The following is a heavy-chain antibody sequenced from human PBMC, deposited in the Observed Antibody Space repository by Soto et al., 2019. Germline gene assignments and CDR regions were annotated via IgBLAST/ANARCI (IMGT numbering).Heavy chain of an antibody. D-gene: IGHD3-10*01. CDR1: GYSFTSYW. CDR2: IYPGDSDT. J-gene: IGHJ6*02. CDR3: ASSITMVRGNYYYGMDV. V-gene: IGHV5-51*01. Sequence: PGESLKISCKGSGYSFTSYWIGWVRKMPGKGLEWMGIIYPGDSDTRYSPSFQGQVTISADKSISTAYLQWSSLKASDTAMYYCASSITMVRGNYYYGMDVWGQGTTVTVSS.